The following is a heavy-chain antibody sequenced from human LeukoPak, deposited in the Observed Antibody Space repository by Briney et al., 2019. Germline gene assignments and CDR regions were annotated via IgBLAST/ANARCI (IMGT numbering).Heavy chain of an antibody. V-gene: IGHV4-59*01. J-gene: IGHJ5*02. CDR2: IYYSGTT. CDR1: GGSISNYN. Sequence: SETLSLTCTVSGGSISNYNWSWIRQPPGKGLEWIGGIYYSGTTNYNPSPKSRVITSTDTSNKQLSLMLISVTTAATAVYYCARGTMMVGPWGQGTLVTVS. CDR3: ARGTMMVGP. D-gene: IGHD3-22*01.